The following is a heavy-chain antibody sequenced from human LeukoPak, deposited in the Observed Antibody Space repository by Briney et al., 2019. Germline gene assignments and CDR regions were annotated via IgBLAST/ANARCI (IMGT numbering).Heavy chain of an antibody. CDR1: GYTFTGYH. D-gene: IGHD2/OR15-2a*01. CDR3: ARSNMGDY. J-gene: IGHJ4*02. Sequence: GASVKVSCKASGYTFTGYHIHWVRQAPGQGLEWMGWINPNNGGTNYAHKFQGRVTMTRDTSISTAYMELGRLRYDDTAVYYCARSNMGDYWGQGTLVTVSS. V-gene: IGHV1-2*02. CDR2: INPNNGGT.